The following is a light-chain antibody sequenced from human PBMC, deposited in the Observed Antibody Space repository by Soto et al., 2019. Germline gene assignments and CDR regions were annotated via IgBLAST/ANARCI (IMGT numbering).Light chain of an antibody. CDR1: QSITSTS. V-gene: IGKV3D-20*01. CDR3: QHYGSLPPYN. CDR2: GAS. Sequence: EIVLTQSPATLSLSPGERVTLPCLSIQSITSTSIAWYQHKPGLAPRLLVYGASRRATGIPDRFSGSGSGTDFTLTISRLEPEDFAVYYCQHYGSLPPYNFGRGTKVDIK. J-gene: IGKJ2*01.